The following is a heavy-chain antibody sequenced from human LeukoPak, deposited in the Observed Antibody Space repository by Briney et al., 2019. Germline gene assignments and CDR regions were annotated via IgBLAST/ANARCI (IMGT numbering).Heavy chain of an antibody. CDR2: ISGSGGST. J-gene: IGHJ4*02. Sequence: GGSLRPSCAASGFTFSSYAMSWVRQAPGKGLEWVSAISGSGGSTHYADSVKGRFTISRDNSKNTLYLQMNSLRAEDTAVYYCARMRVAVAGPPAFDYWGQGTLVTVSS. CDR3: ARMRVAVAGPPAFDY. V-gene: IGHV3-23*01. CDR1: GFTFSSYA. D-gene: IGHD6-19*01.